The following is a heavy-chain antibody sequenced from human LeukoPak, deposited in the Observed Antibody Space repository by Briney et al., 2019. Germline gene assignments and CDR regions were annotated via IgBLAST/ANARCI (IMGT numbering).Heavy chain of an antibody. D-gene: IGHD2-8*01. J-gene: IGHJ4*02. CDR1: GFTFSSFG. V-gene: IGHV3-23*01. CDR2: TDTRGGTT. Sequence: GGSLRLSCEASGFTFSSFGIFWVRQAPGKGLEWVSSTDTRGGTTNYADSVKGRLTISTDNSKNTVFLQMNSLRAEDTAVYYCARRSCTTADCPLGYWGQGTQVTVSS. CDR3: ARRSCTTADCPLGY.